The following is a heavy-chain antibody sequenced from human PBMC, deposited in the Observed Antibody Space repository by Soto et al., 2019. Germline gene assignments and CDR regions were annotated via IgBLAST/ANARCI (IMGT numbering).Heavy chain of an antibody. J-gene: IGHJ4*02. CDR1: GGSISSYY. CDR2: IYYSGST. CDR3: ARHNYGSGSTYFDY. D-gene: IGHD3-10*01. Sequence: ETLSLTCTVSGGSISSYYWSWIRQPPGKGLEWIGYIYYSGSTNYNPTLKSRVTISVDTSKNQFSLKLNSMTAADTAVYYCARHNYGSGSTYFDYWGQGTLVTVSS. V-gene: IGHV4-59*08.